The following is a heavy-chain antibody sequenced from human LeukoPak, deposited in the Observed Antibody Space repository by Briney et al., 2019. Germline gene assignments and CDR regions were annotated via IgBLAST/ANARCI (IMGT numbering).Heavy chain of an antibody. CDR3: ARDRLGMAFDY. CDR2: ISYDGSNK. Sequence: GGSLRLSCAASGFTFSSYAMHWVRQAPGKGLEWGAVISYDGSNKYYADSVKGRFTISRDNSKNTLYLQMNSLRAEDTAVYYCARDRLGMAFDYWGQGTLVTVSS. D-gene: IGHD7-27*01. CDR1: GFTFSSYA. V-gene: IGHV3-30-3*01. J-gene: IGHJ4*02.